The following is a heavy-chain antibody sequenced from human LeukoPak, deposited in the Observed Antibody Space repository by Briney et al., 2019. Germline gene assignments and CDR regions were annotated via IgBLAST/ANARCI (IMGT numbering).Heavy chain of an antibody. V-gene: IGHV4-61*05. D-gene: IGHD3-10*01. CDR1: GGSISSNNYY. Sequence: SETLSLTCTVSGGSISSNNYYWSWIRQPPGKGLEWIGYIYYSGSTNYNPSLKSRVTISVDTSKNQFSLKLSSVTAADTAVYYCARQHYYGSGSRYASDIWGQGTMVTVSS. J-gene: IGHJ3*02. CDR3: ARQHYYGSGSRYASDI. CDR2: IYYSGST.